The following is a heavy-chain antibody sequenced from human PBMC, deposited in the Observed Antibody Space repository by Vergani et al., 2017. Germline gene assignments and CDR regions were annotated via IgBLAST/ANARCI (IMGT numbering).Heavy chain of an antibody. CDR1: GDSISSGGYY. J-gene: IGHJ4*02. V-gene: IGHV4-31*03. Sequence: QVQLQESGPGLVKPSQTLSLTCSVSGDSISSGGYYWNWIRQHPGKGLEWIGYIYSTGSTNHNPSLRRRINMSVDTSKNQFSLKLNSVTAADTAMYYCARMGGYDEGDAFRIGYFDSWGPGILVTVSS. CDR2: IYSTGST. D-gene: IGHD3-22*01. CDR3: ARMGGYDEGDAFRIGYFDS.